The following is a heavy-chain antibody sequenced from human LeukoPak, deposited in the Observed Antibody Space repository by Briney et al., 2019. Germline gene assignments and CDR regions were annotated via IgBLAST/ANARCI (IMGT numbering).Heavy chain of an antibody. V-gene: IGHV4-61*02. J-gene: IGHJ3*02. CDR1: GGSISSGSYY. CDR3: ARGGQPYSSSSPGAFDI. CDR2: IYTSGST. Sequence: SQTLSLTCTVSGGSISSGSYYWSWLRQPAGKGLEWIGRIYTSGSTNYNPSLKSRVTISVDTSKNQFSLKLSSVTAADTAVYYCARGGQPYSSSSPGAFDIWGQGTMVTVSS. D-gene: IGHD6-6*01.